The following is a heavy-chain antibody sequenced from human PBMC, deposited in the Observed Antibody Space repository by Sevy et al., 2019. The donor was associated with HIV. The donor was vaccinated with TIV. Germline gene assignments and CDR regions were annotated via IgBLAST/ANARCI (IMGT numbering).Heavy chain of an antibody. CDR1: GFIFGDYG. CDR2: FKSKIHGGTT. J-gene: IGHJ4*02. Sequence: GGSLRLSCTASGFIFGDYGMSWVRQAPGKGLKWIAFFKSKIHGGTTENAASVKGRFTISRDDSKNIVYLQMSNLKTEDTAVYYCTRWSGSQSIFDYWGQRTLVTVSS. D-gene: IGHD1-26*01. V-gene: IGHV3-49*04. CDR3: TRWSGSQSIFDY.